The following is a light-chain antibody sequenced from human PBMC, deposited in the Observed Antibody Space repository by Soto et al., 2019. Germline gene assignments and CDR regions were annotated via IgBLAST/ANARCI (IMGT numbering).Light chain of an antibody. V-gene: IGKV1-5*03. CDR3: QQYNSYPWT. CDR2: KAS. Sequence: DLQLTQSPSTLSASVGDRVTITCRASQSISSWLAWYQQKPGKAPKLLIYKASSLESGVPSRFSGSGSGTEFTLTISSLHPDDFATYYCQQYNSYPWTLGQGTQVDIK. CDR1: QSISSW. J-gene: IGKJ1*01.